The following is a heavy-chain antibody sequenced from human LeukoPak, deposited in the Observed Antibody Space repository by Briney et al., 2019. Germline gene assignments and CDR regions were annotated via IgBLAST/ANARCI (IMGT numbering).Heavy chain of an antibody. J-gene: IGHJ4*02. D-gene: IGHD3-22*01. CDR3: ARGSRHYDSSGYYYVARGLDY. Sequence: GGSLRLSCAASGFTFSSYWMHWVRQAPGKGLVWVSRINSDGSSTSYADSVKGRFTISGDNAKNTLYLQMNSLRAEDTAVYYCARGSRHYDSSGYYYVARGLDYWGQGTLVTVSS. V-gene: IGHV3-74*01. CDR2: INSDGSST. CDR1: GFTFSSYW.